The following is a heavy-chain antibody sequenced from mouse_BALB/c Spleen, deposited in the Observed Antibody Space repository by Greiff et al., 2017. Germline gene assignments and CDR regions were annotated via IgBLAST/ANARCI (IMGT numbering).Heavy chain of an antibody. D-gene: IGHD4-1*01. CDR3: ARHGANWYYFDY. CDR1: GFTFSSYY. J-gene: IGHJ2*01. V-gene: IGHV5-6-2*01. Sequence: EVMLVESGGGLVKLGGSLKLSCAASGFTFSSYYMSWVRQTPEKRLELVAAINSNGGSTYYPDTVKGRFTISRDNAKNTLYLQMSSLKSEDTALYYCARHGANWYYFDYWGQGTTLTVSS. CDR2: INSNGGST.